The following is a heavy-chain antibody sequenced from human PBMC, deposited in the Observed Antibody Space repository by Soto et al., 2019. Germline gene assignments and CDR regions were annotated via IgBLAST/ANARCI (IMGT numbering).Heavy chain of an antibody. CDR3: AKARYVDIVATTALGDY. CDR2: ISYDGSNK. V-gene: IGHV3-30*18. D-gene: IGHD5-12*01. J-gene: IGHJ4*02. Sequence: QVQLVESGGGVVQPGRSLRLSCAASGFTFSSYGMHWVRQAPGKGLEWVAVISYDGSNKYYADSVKGRFTISRDNSKNTLYLQMNSLRAEDTAVYYCAKARYVDIVATTALGDYWGQGTLVTVSS. CDR1: GFTFSSYG.